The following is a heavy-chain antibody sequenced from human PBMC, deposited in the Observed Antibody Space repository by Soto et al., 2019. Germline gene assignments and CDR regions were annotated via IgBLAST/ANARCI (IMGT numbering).Heavy chain of an antibody. CDR1: GGSISSGGYY. CDR3: ARDSSGYQRGGEWRYGMDV. V-gene: IGHV4-31*03. J-gene: IGHJ6*02. D-gene: IGHD2-2*01. CDR2: IYYSGST. Sequence: QVQLQESGPGLVKPSQTLSLTCTVSGGSISSGGYYWSWIRQHPGKGLEWIGYIYYSGSTYYNPSLKSRVTISVDTSKNQFSLKLSSVTAADTAVYYCARDSSGYQRGGEWRYGMDVWGQGTTVTVSS.